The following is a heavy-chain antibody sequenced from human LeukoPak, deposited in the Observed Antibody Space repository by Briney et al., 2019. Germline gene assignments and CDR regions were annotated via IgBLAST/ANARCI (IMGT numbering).Heavy chain of an antibody. CDR2: IIPIFGTP. Sequence: ASVKVSCKASGGTFSSYAINWVRQAPGQGLEWMGGIIPIFGTPNYAQKFQGRVTITADESTSTAYMELSSLRSEDTAVYYRARILYYYDSSDYYPGAFDIWGQGTMVTVSS. CDR1: GGTFSSYA. D-gene: IGHD3-22*01. CDR3: ARILYYYDSSDYYPGAFDI. J-gene: IGHJ3*02. V-gene: IGHV1-69*01.